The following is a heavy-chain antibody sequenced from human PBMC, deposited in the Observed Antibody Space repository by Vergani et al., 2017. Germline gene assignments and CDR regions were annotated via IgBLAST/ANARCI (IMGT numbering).Heavy chain of an antibody. CDR1: GFRFSSYG. CDR3: AIYLGSCNSSSSSYYIDD. CDR2: IWYDGSNK. Sequence: QVQLVESGGGVVQPGRSLRLSCAASGFRFSSYGMNWVRQAPGKGLEWVAVIWYDGSNKYYADSVKGRFTIARDNSQNTVNLQMNSLRVDDTAVYYCAIYLGSCNSSSSSYYIDDWGKGTTVTV. V-gene: IGHV3-33*01. J-gene: IGHJ6*03. D-gene: IGHD2/OR15-2a*01.